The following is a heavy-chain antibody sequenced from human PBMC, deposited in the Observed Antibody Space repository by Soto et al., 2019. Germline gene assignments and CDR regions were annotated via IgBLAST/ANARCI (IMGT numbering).Heavy chain of an antibody. J-gene: IGHJ4*02. V-gene: IGHV1-18*01. CDR3: ARDFYDTPGFYFHVF. Sequence: QVQLVQSGAEVKKPGASVKVSCKASNYTFTSYGINWVRQAPGQGLEWMGSIDTLTGNTNYAQKLQGRVTMTADRSTSTAYMELRSLRSDDTAVYYGARDFYDTPGFYFHVFWGQGTLVTVSS. CDR2: IDTLTGNT. D-gene: IGHD3-22*01. CDR1: NYTFTSYG.